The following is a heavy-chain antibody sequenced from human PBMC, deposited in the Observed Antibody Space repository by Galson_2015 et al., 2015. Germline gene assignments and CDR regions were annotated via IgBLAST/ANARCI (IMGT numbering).Heavy chain of an antibody. CDR3: ARDSGTAVGSSELGL. CDR2: INPIGGSA. D-gene: IGHD3-10*01. J-gene: IGHJ4*02. CDR1: GYTFTDYY. Sequence: SVKVSCKASGYTFTDYYLNWVRQAPGQGLEWMGIINPIGGSAHYAQNFQDRVTMTRDKSTSTVYMELGSLMPEDKAVYSCARDSGTAVGSSELGLWGQGTLVTASS. V-gene: IGHV1-46*01.